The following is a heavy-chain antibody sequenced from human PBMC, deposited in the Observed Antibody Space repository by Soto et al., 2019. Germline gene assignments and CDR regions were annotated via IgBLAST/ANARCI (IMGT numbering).Heavy chain of an antibody. D-gene: IGHD4-17*01. Sequence: PGGSLRLSCAASGFTFSNAWMSWVRQAPGKGLEWVGRIKSKTDGGTTDYAAPVKGRFTISRDDSKNTLYLQMNSLKTEDTAVYYCTTAFRYGDYVFDYWGQGTLVTVSS. CDR2: IKSKTDGGTT. J-gene: IGHJ4*02. CDR1: GFTFSNAW. V-gene: IGHV3-15*01. CDR3: TTAFRYGDYVFDY.